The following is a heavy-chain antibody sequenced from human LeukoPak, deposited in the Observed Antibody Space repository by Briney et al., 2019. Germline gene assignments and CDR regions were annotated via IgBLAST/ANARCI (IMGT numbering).Heavy chain of an antibody. V-gene: IGHV3-33*01. CDR1: GFIFGTYG. D-gene: IGHD6-19*01. Sequence: PGTSLRPSCEASGFIFGTYGMHWVRQAPGKGLEWVALIWYDGSNKYYADSVKGRFTISRDNSKNTLYLQMNSLRAEDTALYYCVRGSGWAYYFDYWGQGTLVTVSS. J-gene: IGHJ4*02. CDR2: IWYDGSNK. CDR3: VRGSGWAYYFDY.